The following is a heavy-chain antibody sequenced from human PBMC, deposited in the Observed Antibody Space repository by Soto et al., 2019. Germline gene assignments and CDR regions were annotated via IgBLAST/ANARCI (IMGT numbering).Heavy chain of an antibody. CDR2: VGTANANT. V-gene: IGHV1-18*01. CDR1: GYPITAYG. CDR3: AREINTAPTAYSSFAF. D-gene: IGHD3-9*01. Sequence: KLYWKTSGYPITAYGRSWLLQNKGQRPEWLGWVGTANANTNYAEKFQGRVTMTSDRSTTTTYMELRSLRSDDTAVYYCAREINTAPTAYSSFAFWGQGTLVTVYS. J-gene: IGHJ4*02.